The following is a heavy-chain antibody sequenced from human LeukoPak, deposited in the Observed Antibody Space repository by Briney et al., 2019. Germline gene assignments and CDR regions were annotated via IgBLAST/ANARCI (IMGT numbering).Heavy chain of an antibody. J-gene: IGHJ4*02. D-gene: IGHD2-8*02. CDR2: IAHHGSNK. V-gene: IGHV3-30*02. Sequence: GGSLRLSCAASGFTFSSYAIHWVRQGPGKGLEWVAYIAHHGSNKYYADSEKGRFTISRDNSKRTLYLQMNSLRADDTAVYYCAKDGSWSCTDWGQGTLVTVSS. CDR1: GFTFSSYA. CDR3: AKDGSWSCTD.